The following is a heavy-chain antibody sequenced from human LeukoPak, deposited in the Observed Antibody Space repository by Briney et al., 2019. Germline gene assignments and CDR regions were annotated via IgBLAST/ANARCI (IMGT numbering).Heavy chain of an antibody. CDR3: ARAHPGDYSDFQFDY. D-gene: IGHD4-11*01. J-gene: IGHJ4*02. V-gene: IGHV3-48*01. CDR1: GFTFSNYA. CDR2: ISSTSSTI. Sequence: PGGSLRLSCAASGFTFSNYAMRWVRQAPGKGLEWVSYISSTSSTIYYADSVKGRFTISRDNAKNSLYLQMNSLRAEDTAVYYCARAHPGDYSDFQFDYWGQGTLVTVSS.